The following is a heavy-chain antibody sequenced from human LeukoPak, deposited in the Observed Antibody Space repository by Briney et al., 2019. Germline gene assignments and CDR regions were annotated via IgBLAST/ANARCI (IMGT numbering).Heavy chain of an antibody. D-gene: IGHD3-3*01. CDR3: AFWYFYYGMDV. Sequence: GGSLRLSCAASGLTFSSYEMNWVRQAPGKGLEWVANIKQDGSEKHYAESVKGRFTISRDSGRNSVSLQMSSLRAEDTAVYYCAFWYFYYGMDVWGQGTTVIVS. V-gene: IGHV3-7*05. J-gene: IGHJ6*02. CDR1: GLTFSSYE. CDR2: IKQDGSEK.